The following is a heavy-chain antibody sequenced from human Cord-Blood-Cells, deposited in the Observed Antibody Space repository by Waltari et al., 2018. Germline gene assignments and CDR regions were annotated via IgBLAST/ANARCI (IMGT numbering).Heavy chain of an antibody. V-gene: IGHV4-39*01. CDR3: ASRSSSWYFDY. CDR2: FYYSGST. J-gene: IGHJ4*02. D-gene: IGHD6-13*01. Sequence: QLQLQESGPGLVKPSETLSLTCTVSGGSISSSSYYWGWIRQPPGKGLEWIGSFYYSGSTYANPSLRSRVTISVDTSKNQFSLKLSSVTAADTAVYYCASRSSSWYFDYWGQGTLVTVSS. CDR1: GGSISSSSYY.